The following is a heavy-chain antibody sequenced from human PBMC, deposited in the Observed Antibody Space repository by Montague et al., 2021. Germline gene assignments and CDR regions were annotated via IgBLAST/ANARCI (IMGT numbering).Heavy chain of an antibody. D-gene: IGHD6-13*01. J-gene: IGHJ3*02. Sequence: SETLSLTCTVSGGSMSSYYWSWIRQPPGKGLEWIGYIYYSGSTNYNPSLKSRVTIAVDTSKNQFSLKLSSVTAPDTAVYYCECYSTRGWVLGAFDIWGQGTMVTVSS. CDR2: IYYSGST. V-gene: IGHV4-59*01. CDR1: GGSMSSYY. CDR3: ECYSTRGWVLGAFDI.